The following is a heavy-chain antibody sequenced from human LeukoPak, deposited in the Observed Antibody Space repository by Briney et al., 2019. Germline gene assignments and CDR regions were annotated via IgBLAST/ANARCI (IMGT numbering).Heavy chain of an antibody. Sequence: KPGGSLRLSCAASGFTFSSYSMNWVRQAPGKGLEWVSSISSSSYIYYADSVKGRFTISRDNAKNSLYLQMNSLRAEDTAVYYCARDSRDIVVVPAAIEPTGDAFDIWGQGAMVTVSS. CDR2: ISSSSYI. CDR1: GFTFSSYS. CDR3: ARDSRDIVVVPAAIEPTGDAFDI. D-gene: IGHD2-2*01. V-gene: IGHV3-21*01. J-gene: IGHJ3*02.